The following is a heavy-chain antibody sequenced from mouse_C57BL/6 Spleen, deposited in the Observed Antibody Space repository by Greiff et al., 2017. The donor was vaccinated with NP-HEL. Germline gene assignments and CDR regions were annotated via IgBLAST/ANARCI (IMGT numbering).Heavy chain of an antibody. D-gene: IGHD2-14*01. V-gene: IGHV1-69*01. CDR2: IDPSDSYT. CDR1: GYTFTSYW. CDR3: ARRYFTRGAMDY. Sequence: QVQLQQSGAELVMPGASVKLSCKASGYTFTSYWMHWVKQRPGQGLEWIGEIDPSDSYTNYNQKFKGKSTLTVDKSSSTAYMQLSSLTSEDSAVYYCARRYFTRGAMDYWGQGTSVTVSS. J-gene: IGHJ4*01.